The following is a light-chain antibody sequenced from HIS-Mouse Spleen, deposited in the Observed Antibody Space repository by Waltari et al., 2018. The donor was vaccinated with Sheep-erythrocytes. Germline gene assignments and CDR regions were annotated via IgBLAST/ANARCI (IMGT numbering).Light chain of an antibody. Sequence: DIVMTQSPLSLPVTPGEPASISCRSSQSLLHSNGYNYLDWYLQKPGQSPKLLIYLGSNLASGVPDRFSGSGSGTDFTLKISRVEAEDVGVYYCMQALQTPRTFGQGTKVEIK. J-gene: IGKJ1*01. CDR2: LGS. CDR3: MQALQTPRT. V-gene: IGKV2-28*01. CDR1: QSLLHSNGYNY.